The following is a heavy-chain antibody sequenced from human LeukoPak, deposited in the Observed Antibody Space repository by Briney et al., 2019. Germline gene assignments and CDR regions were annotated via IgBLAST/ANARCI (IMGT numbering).Heavy chain of an antibody. CDR3: AKGGRGSGSYSLNYFDY. J-gene: IGHJ4*02. D-gene: IGHD3-10*01. CDR2: ISGSGGST. V-gene: IGHV3-23*01. Sequence: GGSLRLSCAASGFTFSSYAMSWVRQAPGKGLEWVSAISGSGGSTYYADSVKGRFTISRDNSKNTLYLQMNSLRAEDTAVYYCAKGGRGSGSYSLNYFDYWGQGTLVTVSS. CDR1: GFTFSSYA.